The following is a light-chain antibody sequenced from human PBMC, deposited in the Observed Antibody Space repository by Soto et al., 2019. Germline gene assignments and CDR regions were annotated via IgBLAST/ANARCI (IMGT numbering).Light chain of an antibody. CDR3: QQYDNYSPLT. Sequence: DIQLTQSPSTLSASIGDRVTITCRASQSINVWLAWYQLKPGKAPKLLIYDASSLESGVPSRFSGNGSGTEFTLTISSLQPDDFAAYSCQQYDNYSPLTFGGGTKVDIK. CDR1: QSINVW. CDR2: DAS. V-gene: IGKV1-5*01. J-gene: IGKJ4*01.